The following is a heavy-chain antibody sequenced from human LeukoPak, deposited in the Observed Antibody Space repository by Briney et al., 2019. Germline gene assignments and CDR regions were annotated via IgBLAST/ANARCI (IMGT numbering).Heavy chain of an antibody. Sequence: SETLSLTCTVSGGSISSGGYYWSWIRQHPGKGLEWIGYIYYSGSTYYNPSLKSRVTISVDTSKNQFSLKLSSVTAADTAVYYCARGGYSYAIPFDYWGQGTLVTVSS. J-gene: IGHJ4*02. D-gene: IGHD5-18*01. CDR1: GGSISSGGYY. CDR3: ARGGYSYAIPFDY. V-gene: IGHV4-31*03. CDR2: IYYSGST.